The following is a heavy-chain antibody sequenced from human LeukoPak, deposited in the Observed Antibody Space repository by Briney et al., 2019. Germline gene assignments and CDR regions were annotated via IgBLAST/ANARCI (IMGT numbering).Heavy chain of an antibody. CDR1: GFTFSSYA. V-gene: IGHV3-30-3*01. CDR3: ARDMLGEGVPPFDY. Sequence: GRSLRLSCAASGFTFSSYAMHWVRQAPGKGLEWVAVISYDGSNKYYADSVKGRFTISRDNAKNSLYLQMNSLRAEDTAVYYCARDMLGEGVPPFDYWGQGTLVTVSS. D-gene: IGHD3-10*02. J-gene: IGHJ4*02. CDR2: ISYDGSNK.